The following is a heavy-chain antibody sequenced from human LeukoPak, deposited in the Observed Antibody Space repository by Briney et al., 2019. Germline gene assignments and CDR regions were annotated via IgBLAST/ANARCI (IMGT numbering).Heavy chain of an antibody. Sequence: GGSLRLSCAASGFTVSSDYTSWVRQAPGKGLEWVSIVYSDGTTYYADSVKGRFSVSRDISKNTMSVQMNGLRPEDTAVYYCARVNYAGGFDYWGQGTLVTVSS. CDR1: GFTVSSDY. D-gene: IGHD1-7*01. V-gene: IGHV3-66*02. CDR2: VYSDGTT. J-gene: IGHJ4*02. CDR3: ARVNYAGGFDY.